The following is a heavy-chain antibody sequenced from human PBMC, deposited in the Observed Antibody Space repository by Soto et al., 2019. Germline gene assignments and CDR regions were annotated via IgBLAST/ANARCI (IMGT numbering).Heavy chain of an antibody. Sequence: QVQLVQSGAEVKKPGASVKVSCKASGYTFISYAVHWVRQAPGQRLEWMGWINTDTGDTQYSQKFQGRVTITRDTSASTAYMELSSLTSEDTALYYCTRGWSSSWYPFDYWGQGTLVTVSS. CDR3: TRGWSSSWYPFDY. V-gene: IGHV1-3*04. D-gene: IGHD6-13*01. CDR2: INTDTGDT. CDR1: GYTFISYA. J-gene: IGHJ4*02.